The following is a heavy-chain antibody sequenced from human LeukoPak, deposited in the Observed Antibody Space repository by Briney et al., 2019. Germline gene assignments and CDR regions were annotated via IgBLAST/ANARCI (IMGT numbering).Heavy chain of an antibody. J-gene: IGHJ4*02. V-gene: IGHV3-74*01. CDR3: ARPRGNTYGYFEY. D-gene: IGHD5-18*01. CDR2: NGDASST. Sequence: GGSLRLSCAASGLTLSGYWMHWVRQAPGKGLVWVSRNGDASSTSYAGSVKGRFTISRDNPKSTLYLQMNSLRVEDTAVYYCARPRGNTYGYFEYWGQGTLVTVSS. CDR1: GLTLSGYW.